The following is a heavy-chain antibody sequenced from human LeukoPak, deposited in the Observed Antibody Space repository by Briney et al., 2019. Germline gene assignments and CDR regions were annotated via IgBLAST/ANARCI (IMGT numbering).Heavy chain of an antibody. J-gene: IGHJ4*02. CDR3: ARDNYASGSLDY. Sequence: GGSLRLSCAASGFTFSTYSMNWVRQPPGKGLEWVSYITSDSVTMFYADSVKGRFTISRDNAENSLYLQMNSLRAEDTAVYYCARDNYASGSLDYWGQGALVTVSS. D-gene: IGHD3-10*01. V-gene: IGHV3-48*01. CDR1: GFTFSTYS. CDR2: ITSDSVTM.